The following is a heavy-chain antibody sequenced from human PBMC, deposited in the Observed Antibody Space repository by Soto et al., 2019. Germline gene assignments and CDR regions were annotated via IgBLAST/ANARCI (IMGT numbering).Heavy chain of an antibody. V-gene: IGHV1-69*13. Sequence: SVKVSCKASGGTFSSYAISWVRQAPGQGLEWMGGIIPIFGTANYAQKFQGRVTITADESTSTAYMELSSLRSEDTAVYYCARGPLDTAMLVPYYFDYWGQGTLVTVSS. J-gene: IGHJ4*02. D-gene: IGHD5-18*01. CDR2: IIPIFGTA. CDR1: GGTFSSYA. CDR3: ARGPLDTAMLVPYYFDY.